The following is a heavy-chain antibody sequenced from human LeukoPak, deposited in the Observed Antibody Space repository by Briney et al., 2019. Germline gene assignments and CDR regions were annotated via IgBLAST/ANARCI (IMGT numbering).Heavy chain of an antibody. CDR3: ASMSGSQSPFDY. J-gene: IGHJ4*02. V-gene: IGHV1-8*01. CDR1: GYTLTSYD. Sequence: GASVNVSRKACGYTLTSYDINWLRQAPGQGLEWMGWMNPNSGNTGYAKKFQGRVTMPRNTSLSPAYMELSSLRSEDTAVYYCASMSGSQSPFDYWGQGTLVSVSS. D-gene: IGHD1-26*01. CDR2: MNPNSGNT.